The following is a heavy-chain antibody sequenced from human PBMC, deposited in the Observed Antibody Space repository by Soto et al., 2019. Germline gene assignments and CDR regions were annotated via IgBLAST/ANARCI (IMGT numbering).Heavy chain of an antibody. Sequence: GSLRLSCAASGFTFSSYSMNWVRQAPGKGLEWVSSISSSSGYIYYADSVKGRFTISRDNAKNSLYLQMNSLRAEDTAVYSCARENYYGSGPVWGQGTTVTVSS. CDR1: GFTFSSYS. D-gene: IGHD3-10*01. V-gene: IGHV3-21*01. J-gene: IGHJ6*02. CDR3: ARENYYGSGPV. CDR2: ISSSSGYI.